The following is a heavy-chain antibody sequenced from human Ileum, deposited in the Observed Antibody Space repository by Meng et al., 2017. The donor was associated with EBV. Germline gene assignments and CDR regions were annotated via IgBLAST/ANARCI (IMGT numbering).Heavy chain of an antibody. CDR1: GGSISSSNW. D-gene: IGHD6-19*01. V-gene: IGHV4-4*02. CDR3: ARVGQWLPIDY. J-gene: IGHJ4*02. Sequence: QVQLQEEGTVRGKPSGTLSLACAGSGGSISSSNWWSWVRQPPGKGLEWIGEIYHSGSTNYNPSLKSRVTMSVDKSKNQFSLNLSSVTAADTAVYYCARVGQWLPIDYWGQGTLVTVSS. CDR2: IYHSGST.